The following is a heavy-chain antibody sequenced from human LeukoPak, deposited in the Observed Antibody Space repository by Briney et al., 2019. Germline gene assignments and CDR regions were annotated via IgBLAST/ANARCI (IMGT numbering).Heavy chain of an antibody. Sequence: PGGSLRLSCAASGFSFITYTMNWVRQAPGKGLEWVAFIRFDGRDKFYADSVKGRFTISRDNSKSTLDLQMNSLRLEDTAVYYCAKDRYSTSSTFTINPFDYWGQGILVTVSS. CDR3: AKDRYSTSSTFTINPFDY. CDR2: IRFDGRDK. J-gene: IGHJ4*02. D-gene: IGHD2-2*01. V-gene: IGHV3-30*02. CDR1: GFSFITYT.